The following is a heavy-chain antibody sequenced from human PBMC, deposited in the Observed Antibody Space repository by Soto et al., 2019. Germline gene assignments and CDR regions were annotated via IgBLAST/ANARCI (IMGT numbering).Heavy chain of an antibody. D-gene: IGHD3-3*01. CDR1: GGSISSSSYY. Sequence: QLQLQESGPGLVKPSETLSLTCTVSGGSISSSSYYWGWIRQPPGKGLEWIGSIYYSGSTYYNPSLKSRVTISVDTSKNQFSLKLSSVTAADTAVYYCARSEGGRLYDFWSGYQSTENWFDPWGQGTLVTVSS. CDR3: ARSEGGRLYDFWSGYQSTENWFDP. CDR2: IYYSGST. J-gene: IGHJ5*02. V-gene: IGHV4-39*01.